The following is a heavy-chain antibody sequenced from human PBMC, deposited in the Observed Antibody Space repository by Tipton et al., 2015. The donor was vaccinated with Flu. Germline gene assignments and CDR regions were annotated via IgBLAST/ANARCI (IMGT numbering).Heavy chain of an antibody. D-gene: IGHD3-22*01. Sequence: LSLTCTVSGGSISRGSYYYNWIRQPAGEGLEWIGTIYHIGSPYYNPSLKSRLTISVDTSKNQFSLRLTSVTAADTAVYYCAKLVYFDSSGYYRYYFDYWGQGTLVTVST. V-gene: IGHV4-61*02. CDR1: GGSISRGSYY. CDR3: AKLVYFDSSGYYRYYFDY. CDR2: IYHIGSP. J-gene: IGHJ4*02.